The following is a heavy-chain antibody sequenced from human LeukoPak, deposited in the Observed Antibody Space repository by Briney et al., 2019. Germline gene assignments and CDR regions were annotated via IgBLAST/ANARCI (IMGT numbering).Heavy chain of an antibody. CDR2: INPVSGGT. J-gene: IGHJ5*02. Sequence: ASVTVSCKASGYTFSGYHMHWVRQAPGQGLEWMGWINPVSGGTNYAQKFQGRVTMTRDTSVSTAFIELNSLRSDDTAVYYCARGYCTGGSCSGSWFDPWGQGTLVTGSS. D-gene: IGHD2-15*01. V-gene: IGHV1-2*02. CDR1: GYTFSGYH. CDR3: ARGYCTGGSCSGSWFDP.